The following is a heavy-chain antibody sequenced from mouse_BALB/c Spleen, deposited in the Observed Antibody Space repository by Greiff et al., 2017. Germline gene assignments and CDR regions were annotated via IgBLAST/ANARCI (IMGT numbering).Heavy chain of an antibody. V-gene: IGHV5-17*02. CDR3: ARDPLMITTRGPFDY. D-gene: IGHD2-4*01. CDR1: GFTFSSFG. J-gene: IGHJ2*01. Sequence: EVMLVESGGGLVKPGGSRKLSCAASGFTFSSFGMHWVRQAPEKGLEWVAYISSGSSTIYYADTVKGRFTISRDNPKNTLFLQMTSLRSEDTAMYYCARDPLMITTRGPFDYWGQGTTLTVSS. CDR2: ISSGSSTI.